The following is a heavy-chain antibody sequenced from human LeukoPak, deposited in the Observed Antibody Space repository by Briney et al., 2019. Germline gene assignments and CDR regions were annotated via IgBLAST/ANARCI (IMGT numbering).Heavy chain of an antibody. Sequence: PGGSLRLSCAVSGITLSNYGMSWVRQAPGKGLEWVAGISDSGGSTNYADSVKGRFTISRDNPKNTLYLQMNSLRAEDTAVYFCAKRGVVIRAILVGFHKEAYYFDSWGQGALVTVSS. J-gene: IGHJ4*02. CDR1: GITLSNYG. V-gene: IGHV3-23*01. CDR2: ISDSGGST. CDR3: AKRGVVIRAILVGFHKEAYYFDS. D-gene: IGHD2-21*01.